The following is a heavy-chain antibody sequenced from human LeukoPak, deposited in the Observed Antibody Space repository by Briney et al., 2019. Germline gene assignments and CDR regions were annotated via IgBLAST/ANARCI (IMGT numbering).Heavy chain of an antibody. CDR2: IDFSGST. Sequence: SSETLSLTCTVSGGSISSYYWSWIRQPPGKGLEWIGYIDFSGSTNYNPSLKSRATISVDTSNNQFSLKLNSVTAADTAVYYCARGARYFDHWGQGILVTVSS. CDR3: ARGARYFDH. J-gene: IGHJ4*02. CDR1: GGSISSYY. V-gene: IGHV4-59*01. D-gene: IGHD2-15*01.